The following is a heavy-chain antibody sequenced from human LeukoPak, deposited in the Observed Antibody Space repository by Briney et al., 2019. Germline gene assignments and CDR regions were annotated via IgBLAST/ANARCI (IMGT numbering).Heavy chain of an antibody. CDR2: MSYSGRT. CDR1: GGSVSDYRSY. Sequence: SETLSLTCTVSGGSVSDYRSYWPWIRQPPGKGLEWIGSMSYSGRTYYNPSLKTRVTVSLDTSKNQFSLNLISVTAADTAVYYCARSPQGTATTANWLDPWGQGTLVTVSS. V-gene: IGHV4-39*07. J-gene: IGHJ5*02. D-gene: IGHD4-17*01. CDR3: ARSPQGTATTANWLDP.